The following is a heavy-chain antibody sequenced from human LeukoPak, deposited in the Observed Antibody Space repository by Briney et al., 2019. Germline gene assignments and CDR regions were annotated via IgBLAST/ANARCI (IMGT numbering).Heavy chain of an antibody. CDR1: GYTFTGYH. Sequence: ASVKVSCKAPGYTFTGYHMHWVRQAPGQGLEWMGWINPNSGDTSYTQKFQGRVTMTGDTSISTAYMELNRLSSDDTAVYYCARDGSLDYWGQGTLVTVSS. CDR3: ARDGSLDY. CDR2: INPNSGDT. V-gene: IGHV1-2*02. J-gene: IGHJ4*02. D-gene: IGHD1-26*01.